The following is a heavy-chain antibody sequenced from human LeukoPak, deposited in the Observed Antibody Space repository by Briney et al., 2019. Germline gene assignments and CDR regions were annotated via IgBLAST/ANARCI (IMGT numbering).Heavy chain of an antibody. CDR1: GFTFSSYG. V-gene: IGHV3-23*01. CDR3: AKAQRERYYYDSSGYYWTY. J-gene: IGHJ4*02. CDR2: ISGSGGST. D-gene: IGHD3-22*01. Sequence: GGSLRLSCAASGFTFSSYGMSWVRQAPGKGLEWVSAISGSGGSTYYADSVKGRFTISRDNSKNTLYLQMNSLRAEDTAVYYCAKAQRERYYYDSSGYYWTYWGQGTLVTVSS.